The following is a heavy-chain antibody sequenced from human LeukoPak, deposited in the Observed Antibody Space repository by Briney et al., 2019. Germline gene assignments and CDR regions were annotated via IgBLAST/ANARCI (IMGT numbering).Heavy chain of an antibody. D-gene: IGHD2-2*01. CDR2: ISSSSSTI. CDR1: GFTFSSYS. V-gene: IGHV3-48*01. J-gene: IGHJ3*02. Sequence: GGSLRLSCAAPGFTFSSYSMNWVRQAPGKGLEWVSYISSSSSTIYYADSVKGRFTISRDNAKNSLYLQMNSLRAEDTAVYYCAREPYEGYCSTTSCYWNAFDIWGQGTMVTVSS. CDR3: AREPYEGYCSTTSCYWNAFDI.